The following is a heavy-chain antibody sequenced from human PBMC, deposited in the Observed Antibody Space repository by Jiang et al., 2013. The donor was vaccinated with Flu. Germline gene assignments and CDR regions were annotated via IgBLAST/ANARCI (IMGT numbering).Heavy chain of an antibody. CDR3: AAETGGSHRGLQPDP. V-gene: IGHV1-58*02. CDR1: GFTFTSSA. Sequence: EVKKPGTSVKVSCKASGFTFTSSAMQWVRQARGQRLEWIGWIVVGSGNTNYAQKFQERVTITRDMSTSTAYMELSSLRSEDTAVYYCAAETGGSHRGLQPDPWGQGTLVTVSS. D-gene: IGHD1-26*01. CDR2: IVVGSGNT. J-gene: IGHJ5*02.